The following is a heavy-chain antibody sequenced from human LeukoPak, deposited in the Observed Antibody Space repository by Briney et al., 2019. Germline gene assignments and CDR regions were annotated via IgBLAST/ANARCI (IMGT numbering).Heavy chain of an antibody. Sequence: SETLSLTCAVSGVSISSSNWCSWFRPPPGKSLEWIGEIYDGGNTNYHRSLKSRVTLSIAKARNQLSLTLRYVTAADTAVYYCARDARWLQSRIDAFDIWGQGTMVTVSS. CDR3: ARDARWLQSRIDAFDI. V-gene: IGHV4-4*02. CDR2: IYDGGNT. D-gene: IGHD5-24*01. J-gene: IGHJ3*02. CDR1: GVSISSSNW.